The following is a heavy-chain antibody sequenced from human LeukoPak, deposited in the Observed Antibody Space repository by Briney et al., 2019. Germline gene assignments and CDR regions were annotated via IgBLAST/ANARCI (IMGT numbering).Heavy chain of an antibody. D-gene: IGHD3-3*01. CDR3: ARGSYYDFWSGYQSDAFDI. CDR1: GYTFTSYG. Sequence: ASVKVSCKASGYTFTSYGISWVRQAPGQGLEWMGWISAYNGNTNYAQKLQGRVTMTTDTSTSTAYMELRSLRSDDTAVYYCARGSYYDFWSGYQSDAFDIWGQGTMVTVSS. V-gene: IGHV1-18*01. J-gene: IGHJ3*02. CDR2: ISAYNGNT.